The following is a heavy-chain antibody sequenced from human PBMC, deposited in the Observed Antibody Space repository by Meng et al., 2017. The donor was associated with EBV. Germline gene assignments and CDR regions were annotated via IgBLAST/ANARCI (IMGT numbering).Heavy chain of an antibody. V-gene: IGHV2-5*02. CDR3: AHIIAARPFDY. CDR2: IYWDDDK. Sequence: HIILNAPSPPLLQPTPSPPLTCTLSGSSIRTRGVGVGWIRQPPGKALEWLALIYWDDDKRYSPSLKSRLTITKDTSKNQVVLTMTNMDPVDAATYYCAHIIAARPFDYWGQGTLVTVSS. J-gene: IGHJ4*02. CDR1: GSSIRTRGVG. D-gene: IGHD6-6*01.